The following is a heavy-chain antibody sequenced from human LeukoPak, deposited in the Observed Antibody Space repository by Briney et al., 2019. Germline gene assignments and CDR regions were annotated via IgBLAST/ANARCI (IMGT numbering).Heavy chain of an antibody. CDR2: ISAYNDNT. V-gene: IGHV1-18*01. D-gene: IGHD3-10*01. CDR3: AREGNKDYYGSGSGNYYYYMDV. Sequence: ASVKVSCKASGYTFTSYGISWVRQAPGQGLEWMGWISAYNDNTNYAQKLQGRVTMTTDTSTSTAYMELRSLRSDDTAVYYCAREGNKDYYGSGSGNYYYYMDVWGKGTTVTVSS. J-gene: IGHJ6*03. CDR1: GYTFTSYG.